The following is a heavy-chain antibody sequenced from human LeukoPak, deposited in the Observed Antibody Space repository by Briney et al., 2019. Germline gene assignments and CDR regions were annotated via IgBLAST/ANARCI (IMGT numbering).Heavy chain of an antibody. V-gene: IGHV4-59*01. CDR3: ARDLGVMVRAFDI. CDR2: IYYSGST. D-gene: IGHD5-18*01. Sequence: SETLSLTCTVSGGSITSYYWSWLRQPPGKRLEWIGYIYYSGSTSYNPSLKSRVTISVDTSKNQISLKLSSVTAADTAVYYCARDLGVMVRAFDIWGQGTMVTVSS. J-gene: IGHJ3*02. CDR1: GGSITSYY.